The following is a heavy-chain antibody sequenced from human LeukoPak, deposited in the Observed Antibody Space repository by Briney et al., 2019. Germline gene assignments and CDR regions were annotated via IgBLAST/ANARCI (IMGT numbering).Heavy chain of an antibody. V-gene: IGHV3-23*01. Sequence: GGSLRLSCAASGFSFSSYAMSWVRQAPGKGLEWVSTISGSGGSTHYVDSVKGRFTISRDNSKLTLYLQMNSLRDEDTAIYYCARNVNHWNHVDCWGQGTRVTVSS. CDR2: ISGSGGST. D-gene: IGHD1-1*01. CDR3: ARNVNHWNHVDC. J-gene: IGHJ4*02. CDR1: GFSFSSYA.